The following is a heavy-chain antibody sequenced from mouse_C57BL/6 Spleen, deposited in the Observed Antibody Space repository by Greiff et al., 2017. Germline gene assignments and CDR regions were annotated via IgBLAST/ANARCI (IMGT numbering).Heavy chain of an antibody. V-gene: IGHV1-55*01. CDR1: GYTFTNYW. CDR3: ARGAAHATAMDY. Sequence: QVQLQQPGAELVKPGASVKMSCKASGYTFTNYWMPWVKQRPGQGLEWIGDIYPGSGSPDYNEKFKSKATLTVDTSSSPAYMQLRSLTSEDSAVYYCARGAAHATAMDYWGQGTPVTVSS. J-gene: IGHJ4*01. CDR2: IYPGSGSP. D-gene: IGHD3-2*02.